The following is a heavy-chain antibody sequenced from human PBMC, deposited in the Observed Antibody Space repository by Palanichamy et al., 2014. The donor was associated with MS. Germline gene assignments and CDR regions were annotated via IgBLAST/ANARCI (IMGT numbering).Heavy chain of an antibody. CDR1: GGSFSAYY. CDR2: INHSGST. Sequence: QLQQWGAGLLKSSETLSLTCAVFGGSFSAYYWSWIRQPPGKGLEWIGEINHSGSTNYNPSLKSRVTISVDTSKNQFSLKLSSVTAADTAVYYCARAGYSSSWYSGWFDPWGQGTLVTVSS. J-gene: IGHJ5*02. V-gene: IGHV4-34*01. CDR3: ARAGYSSSWYSGWFDP. D-gene: IGHD6-13*01.